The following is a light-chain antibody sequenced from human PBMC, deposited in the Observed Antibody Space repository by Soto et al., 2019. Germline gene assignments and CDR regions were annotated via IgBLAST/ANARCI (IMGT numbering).Light chain of an antibody. CDR2: EVS. Sequence: SPGQSITISCTVTSSGVGGYNYVSWYQQHPGKAPKLMIYEVSNRPSGVSNRFSGSKSGNTASLTISGLQAEDDADYYCSSYTSSSTFVYVLGSGTKATV. J-gene: IGLJ1*01. CDR1: SSGVGGYNY. V-gene: IGLV2-14*01. CDR3: SSYTSSSTFVYV.